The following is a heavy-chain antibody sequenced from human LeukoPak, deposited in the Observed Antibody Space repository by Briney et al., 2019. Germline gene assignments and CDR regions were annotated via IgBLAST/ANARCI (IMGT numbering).Heavy chain of an antibody. D-gene: IGHD6-19*01. J-gene: IGHJ4*02. CDR3: ARDSSGWFRKGFDY. V-gene: IGHV4-34*01. CDR2: INHSGST. Sequence: SETLSLTCAVYGGSFSGYYWSWIRQPPGKGLEWIGEINHSGSTNYNPSLESRVTISVDTSKNQFSLKLSSVTAADTAVYYCARDSSGWFRKGFDYCGQGTLVTVSS. CDR1: GGSFSGYY.